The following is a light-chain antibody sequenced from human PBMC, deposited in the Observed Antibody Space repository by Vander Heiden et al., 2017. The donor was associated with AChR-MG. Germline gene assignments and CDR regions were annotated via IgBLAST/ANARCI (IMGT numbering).Light chain of an antibody. CDR3: ATWHRSLHAGVF. V-gene: IGLV1-51*01. Sequence: QSVLTQPPSVSAAPGPKVTISCSGSSSNIGSNYVSWYQQLPGAAPKLLIYDNDKRPSEIPDRFSGSQSGTSATLAITGLQTGDEADYYCATWHRSLHAGVFFGGGTKLTVL. CDR2: DND. J-gene: IGLJ2*01. CDR1: SSNIGSNY.